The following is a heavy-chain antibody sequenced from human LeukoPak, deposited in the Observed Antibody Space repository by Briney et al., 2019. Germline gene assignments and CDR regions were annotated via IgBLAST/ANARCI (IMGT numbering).Heavy chain of an antibody. D-gene: IGHD3-3*01. CDR2: IYYSGST. CDR3: ARALDDFWSGYPTYFDY. Sequence: SETLSLTCTVSGGSISSSSYYWGWIRQPPGKGLEWIGSIYYSGSTYYNPSLKSRVTISVGTSKNQFSLKLSSVTAADTAVYYCARALDDFWSGYPTYFDYWGQGTLVTVSS. CDR1: GGSISSSSYY. J-gene: IGHJ4*02. V-gene: IGHV4-39*01.